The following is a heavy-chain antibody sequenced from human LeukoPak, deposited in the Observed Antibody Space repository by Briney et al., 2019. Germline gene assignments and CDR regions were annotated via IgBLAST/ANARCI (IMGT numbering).Heavy chain of an antibody. V-gene: IGHV3-7*01. CDR3: ARLIAVAGNRNFGY. CDR1: GFTFSSYW. CDR2: IKEDGSEK. Sequence: HSGGSLRLSCAASGFTFSSYWMTWVRQAPGKGLEWVANIKEDGSEKYYVDSVKGRFTISRDNAKNSLYLQMNSLRAEDTAVYYCARLIAVAGNRNFGYWGQETLVTVSS. D-gene: IGHD6-19*01. J-gene: IGHJ4*02.